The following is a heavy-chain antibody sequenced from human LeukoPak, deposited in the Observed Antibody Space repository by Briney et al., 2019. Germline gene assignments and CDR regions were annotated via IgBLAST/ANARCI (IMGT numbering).Heavy chain of an antibody. J-gene: IGHJ5*02. CDR1: GASISTSSYY. Sequence: PSETLSLTCAVSGASISTSSYYWGWIRQPPGKGLERIGTVYYSGTMYYNPSLKSRVTISVDTSKNQFFLRLTSVTAADTAVYYCAKGREWSRFSPFYNWFDPWGQGTLVTVSS. V-gene: IGHV4-39*01. CDR2: VYYSGTM. CDR3: AKGREWSRFSPFYNWFDP. D-gene: IGHD3-3*01.